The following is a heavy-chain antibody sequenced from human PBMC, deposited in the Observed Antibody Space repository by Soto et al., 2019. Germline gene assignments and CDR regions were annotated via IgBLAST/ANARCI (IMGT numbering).Heavy chain of an antibody. J-gene: IGHJ3*02. Sequence: QVQLVQSGAEVKKPGASVKVSCKASGYTFTSYGISWVRQAPGQGLEWMGWISAYNGNTNYAQKLQGRVTMTTDTSTSTAYMELRSLRSDDTAVYYCARVEFVVVVVAASDAFDIWGQGTMVTVSS. CDR2: ISAYNGNT. V-gene: IGHV1-18*01. CDR3: ARVEFVVVVVAASDAFDI. CDR1: GYTFTSYG. D-gene: IGHD2-15*01.